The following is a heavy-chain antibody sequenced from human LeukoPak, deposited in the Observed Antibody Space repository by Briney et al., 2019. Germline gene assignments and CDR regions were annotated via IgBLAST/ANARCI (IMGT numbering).Heavy chain of an antibody. D-gene: IGHD5-24*01. J-gene: IGHJ5*02. Sequence: GGSLRLSCAASGFTFSSYWMHWVRQAPGKGLVWVSRINSDGSSTSYADSVRGRFTISRDNAKNTLYLRMNSLRAEDTAVYYCARDLSRDHKFDPWGQGTLVTVSS. V-gene: IGHV3-74*01. CDR2: INSDGSST. CDR3: ARDLSRDHKFDP. CDR1: GFTFSSYW.